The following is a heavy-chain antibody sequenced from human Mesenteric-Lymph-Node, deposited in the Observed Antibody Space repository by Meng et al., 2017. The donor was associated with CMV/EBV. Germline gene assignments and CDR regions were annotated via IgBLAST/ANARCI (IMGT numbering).Heavy chain of an antibody. J-gene: IGHJ4*02. Sequence: SETLSLTCTVSGASISSYYWSWIRKPPGKGLEWIGYIYDIGKTKYNPLLQSRVTTSVDTSKNQFSLNVSSVTAADSAIYYCASVALSTSLFPRSFDYWGQGTLVTVSS. D-gene: IGHD6-13*01. CDR3: ASVALSTSLFPRSFDY. CDR1: GASISSYY. CDR2: IYDIGKT. V-gene: IGHV4-59*12.